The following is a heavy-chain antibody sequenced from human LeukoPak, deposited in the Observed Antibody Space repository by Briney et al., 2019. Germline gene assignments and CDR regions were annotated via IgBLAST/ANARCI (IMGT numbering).Heavy chain of an antibody. CDR1: GYSFTNHY. CDR3: ARPGYGSGNYYYPN. CDR2: IYPGDSDT. D-gene: IGHD3-10*01. V-gene: IGHV5-51*01. J-gene: IGHJ4*02. Sequence: GESLKISCKGSGYSFTNHYIGWVRLMPGKGLEWMGIIYPGDSDTRYSPSIQGQVTISADKSISTAYLQWSSLKASDTAMYYCARPGYGSGNYYYPNWGQGTLVTVSS.